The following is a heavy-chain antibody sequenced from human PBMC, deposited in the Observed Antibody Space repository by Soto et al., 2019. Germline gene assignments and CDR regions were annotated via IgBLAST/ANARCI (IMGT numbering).Heavy chain of an antibody. CDR1: GFTFSSYP. J-gene: IGHJ4*02. V-gene: IGHV3-30-3*01. CDR3: IRGGSPYYYDY. Sequence: QMQLVESGGGVVQPGRSLRLSCAASGFTFSSYPMHWVRQAPGKGLEWVAVISFDCSKKYYADSVKGRFFISKDNSKNMLSLQMNSLKTEDTAVYYCIRGGSPYYYDYWGQGTLVAVSS. CDR2: ISFDCSKK.